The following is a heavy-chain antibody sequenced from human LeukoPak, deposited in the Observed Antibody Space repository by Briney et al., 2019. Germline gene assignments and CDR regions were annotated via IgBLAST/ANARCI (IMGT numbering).Heavy chain of an antibody. CDR3: AGLTYYYGSGSFIDY. CDR1: GGSISSSSDY. CDR2: IYYSGST. Sequence: SETLSLTCTVSGGSISSSSDYWGWIRQPPGKGLEWIGSIYYSGSTYYNPSLKSRVTISVDTSKNQFSLKLSSVTAADTAVYYCAGLTYYYGSGSFIDYWGQGTLVTVSS. J-gene: IGHJ4*02. D-gene: IGHD3-10*01. V-gene: IGHV4-39*01.